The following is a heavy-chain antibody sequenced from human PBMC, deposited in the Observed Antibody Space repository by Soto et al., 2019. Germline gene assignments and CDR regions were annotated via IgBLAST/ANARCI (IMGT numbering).Heavy chain of an antibody. J-gene: IGHJ5*02. D-gene: IGHD6-6*01. CDR2: ISGSGGST. V-gene: IGHV3-23*01. CDR1: GFTFSSYA. CDR3: AKGSFVYSSSSQEKFDP. Sequence: PGGSLRLSCAASGFTFSSYAMSWVRQAPGKGLEWVSAISGSGGSTYYADSVKGRFTISRDNSKNTLYLQMNSLRAEDTAVYYCAKGSFVYSSSSQEKFDPWGQGTLVTVSS.